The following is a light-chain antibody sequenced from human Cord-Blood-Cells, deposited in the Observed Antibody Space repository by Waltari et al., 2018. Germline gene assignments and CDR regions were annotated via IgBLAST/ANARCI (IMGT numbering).Light chain of an antibody. Sequence: QSALPQPASVSGSPGQSITISCTATSSDAGGYNYVSWYQQPPGKAPQLMIYEVSNRPSGVSNRFSGSKSGNTASLTISGLQAEVEADYYCSSYTSSSTLVFGGGTKLTVL. CDR3: SSYTSSSTLV. V-gene: IGLV2-14*01. CDR1: SSDAGGYNY. J-gene: IGLJ2*01. CDR2: EVS.